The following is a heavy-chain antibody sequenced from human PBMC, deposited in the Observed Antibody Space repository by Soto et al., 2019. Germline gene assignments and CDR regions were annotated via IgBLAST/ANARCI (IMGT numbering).Heavy chain of an antibody. CDR1: GFTFDTYW. V-gene: IGHV3-74*01. J-gene: IGHJ4*02. Sequence: EVQLVESGGGLVQPGGSLRLSCVASGFTFDTYWMHWVRQAPGKGREWVARVHTDGSNPTYGDSVKGRFTVSRDNAKRTLFLQMDSLRAEHTAFYYCTNAVDYWGQGTLVTVPS. CDR3: TNAVDY. CDR2: VHTDGSNP.